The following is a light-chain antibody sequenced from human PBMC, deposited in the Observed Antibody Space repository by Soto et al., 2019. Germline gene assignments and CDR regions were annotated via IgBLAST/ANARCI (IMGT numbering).Light chain of an antibody. Sequence: EIVLTQSPVTLSLSPGERATLSCRASQSVSSYLAWYQQKRGQAPRLLIYDASNRATGIPARFSGSGSGTDFTLTISSLEPEDFAVYYGQQRNNWPTFGQGTKVESK. V-gene: IGKV3-11*01. CDR1: QSVSSY. J-gene: IGKJ1*01. CDR3: QQRNNWPT. CDR2: DAS.